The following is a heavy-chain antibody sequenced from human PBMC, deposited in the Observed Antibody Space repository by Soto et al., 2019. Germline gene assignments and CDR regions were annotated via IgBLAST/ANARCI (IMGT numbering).Heavy chain of an antibody. J-gene: IGHJ6*03. CDR3: AREIRTGTGPPPTYYYYYMDV. CDR2: INPNSGGT. V-gene: IGHV1-2*04. D-gene: IGHD1-1*01. CDR1: GYTFTGYY. Sequence: EASVKVSCKASGYTFTGYYIHWVRQAPGQGLEWMGWINPNSGGTNYAQKFQGWVTMTRDTSISIAYMELSRLRSDDTAVYYCAREIRTGTGPPPTYYYYYMDVWGKGTTVTVSS.